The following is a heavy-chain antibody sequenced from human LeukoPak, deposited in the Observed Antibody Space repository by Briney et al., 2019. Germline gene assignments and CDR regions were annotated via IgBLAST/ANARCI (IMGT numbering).Heavy chain of an antibody. D-gene: IGHD3/OR15-3a*01. Sequence: GGSLRLSCAASGFTFSSSDMHWVRQATGKGLECVSAIGTVGDTYYSDSVKGRFTISREDAKNSLYLQMNSLRDEDTAVYYCARAFGLTDYWGQGTLVTVSS. CDR2: IGTVGDT. J-gene: IGHJ4*02. V-gene: IGHV3-13*04. CDR3: ARAFGLTDY. CDR1: GFTFSSSD.